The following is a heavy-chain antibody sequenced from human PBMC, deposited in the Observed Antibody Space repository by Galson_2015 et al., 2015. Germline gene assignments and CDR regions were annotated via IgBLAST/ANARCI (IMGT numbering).Heavy chain of an antibody. CDR2: ISAYNGNT. CDR1: GYTFTSYG. J-gene: IGHJ4*02. CDR3: ARVDYDFWSGYSSY. D-gene: IGHD3-3*01. Sequence: SVKVSCKASGYTFTSYGISWVRQAPGQGLEWMGWISAYNGNTNYAQKLQGRVTMTTDTSTSTAYMELRSLRSDDTAVYYCARVDYDFWSGYSSYWGQGTLVTVSS. V-gene: IGHV1-18*01.